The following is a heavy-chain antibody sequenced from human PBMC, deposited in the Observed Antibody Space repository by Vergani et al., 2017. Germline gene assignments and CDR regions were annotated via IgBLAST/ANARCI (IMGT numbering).Heavy chain of an antibody. CDR3: ARRISAASYGACDI. CDR2: FFPGDSDT. D-gene: IGHD6-13*01. CDR1: GYSFTNYW. Sequence: EVQLVQSGAEVRKPGASLKISCAVSGYSFTNYWIGWVRQLPGKGLEWMGIFFPGDSDTRYSPSFQGLVTISGDKSISTAYLQWSSLKASDTAMYYCARRISAASYGACDIWGQGTMVTVSS. J-gene: IGHJ3*02. V-gene: IGHV5-51*01.